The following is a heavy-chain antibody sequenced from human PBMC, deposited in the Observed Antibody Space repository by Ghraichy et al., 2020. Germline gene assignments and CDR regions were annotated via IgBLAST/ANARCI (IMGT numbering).Heavy chain of an antibody. J-gene: IGHJ4*02. CDR2: INHSGST. D-gene: IGHD3-10*01. V-gene: IGHV4-34*01. Sequence: SETLSLTCAVYGGSFSGYYWSWIRQPPGKGLEWIGEINHSGSTNYNPSLKSRVTISVDTSKNQFSLKLSSVTAADTAVYYCARGFSKGYYYGSGSYFDYWGQGTLVTVSS. CDR3: ARGFSKGYYYGSGSYFDY. CDR1: GGSFSGYY.